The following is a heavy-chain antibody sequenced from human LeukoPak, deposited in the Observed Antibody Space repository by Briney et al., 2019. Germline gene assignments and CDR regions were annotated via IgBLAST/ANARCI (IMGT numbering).Heavy chain of an antibody. D-gene: IGHD1-26*01. Sequence: ASVKVSCKASGGTFSSYAISWVRQAPGQGLEWMGGIIPIFGTANYAQKFQGRVTITADESTSTAYMELSSLRSEDTAVYYCARARYSGSYLRRGYYFDYWGQGTLVTVSS. CDR1: GGTFSSYA. V-gene: IGHV1-69*13. CDR2: IIPIFGTA. J-gene: IGHJ4*02. CDR3: ARARYSGSYLRRGYYFDY.